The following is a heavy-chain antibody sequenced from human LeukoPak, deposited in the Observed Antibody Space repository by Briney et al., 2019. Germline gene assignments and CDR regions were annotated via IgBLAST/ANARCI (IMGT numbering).Heavy chain of an antibody. CDR2: INSGGTVT. V-gene: IGHV3-74*01. J-gene: IGHJ4*02. CDR1: GFTVRNNY. CDR3: ARGGYHAYYLDY. D-gene: IGHD5-18*01. Sequence: GGSLRLSCAASGFTVRNNYLSCVRQAPGKGLVWVSRINSGGTVTNYADSVKGRLTISRYNAKNTLYLQTNSLRAEDTAVYYCARGGYHAYYLDYWGPGSLVTASS.